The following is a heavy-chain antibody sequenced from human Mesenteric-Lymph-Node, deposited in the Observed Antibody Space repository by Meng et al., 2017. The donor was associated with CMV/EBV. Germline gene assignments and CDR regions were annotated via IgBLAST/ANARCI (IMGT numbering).Heavy chain of an antibody. V-gene: IGHV3-30*04. CDR1: GFTFSSYA. Sequence: GESLKISCAASGFTFSSYAMHWVRQAPGKGLEWVAVISYDGSNKYYADSVKGRFTISRDNSKNTLYLQMNSLRAEDTAVYYCARGEDNYGQSSGNWFDPWGQGTLVTVSS. J-gene: IGHJ5*02. CDR2: ISYDGSNK. CDR3: ARGEDNYGQSSGNWFDP. D-gene: IGHD2-15*01.